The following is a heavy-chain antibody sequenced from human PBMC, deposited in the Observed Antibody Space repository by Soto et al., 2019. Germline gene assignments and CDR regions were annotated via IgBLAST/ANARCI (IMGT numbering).Heavy chain of an antibody. Sequence: PSETLSLTCTVSGGSISSGGYYWSWIRQHPGKGLEWIGYIYYSGSTYYNPSLKSRVTISVDTSKDQFSLKLSSVTAADTAVYYCAREGYSYGLDYWGQGTLVTVSS. CDR3: AREGYSYGLDY. CDR1: GGSISSGGYY. J-gene: IGHJ4*02. D-gene: IGHD5-18*01. CDR2: IYYSGST. V-gene: IGHV4-31*03.